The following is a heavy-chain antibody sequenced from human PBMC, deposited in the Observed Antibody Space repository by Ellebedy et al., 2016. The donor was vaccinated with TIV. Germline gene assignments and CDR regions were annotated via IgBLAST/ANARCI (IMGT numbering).Heavy chain of an antibody. CDR3: ARNRIVVVDRRQRSWLDP. V-gene: IGHV3-33*01. CDR2: IWYDGSNK. J-gene: IGHJ5*02. Sequence: GESLKISCVASGFTFSSYGMHWVRQAPGKGLEWVAVIWYDGSNKYYADSVKGRFTISRDDSKNTLYLQMNSLRAEDTAVYYCARNRIVVVDRRQRSWLDPWGQGTLVTVSS. D-gene: IGHD2-15*01. CDR1: GFTFSSYG.